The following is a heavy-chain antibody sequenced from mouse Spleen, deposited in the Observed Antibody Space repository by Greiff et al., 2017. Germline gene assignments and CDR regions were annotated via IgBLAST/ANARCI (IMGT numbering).Heavy chain of an antibody. CDR2: INPSSGYT. D-gene: IGHD2-1*01. J-gene: IGHJ4*01. V-gene: IGHV1-4*01. CDR3: ARKNYGNYGIYAMDY. CDR1: GYTFTSYT. Sequence: VKLQESGAELARPGASVKMSCKASGYTFTSYTMHWVKQRPGQGLEWIGYINPSSGYTKYNQKFKDKATLTADKSSSTAYMQLSSLTSEDSAVYYCARKNYGNYGIYAMDYWGQGTSVTVSS.